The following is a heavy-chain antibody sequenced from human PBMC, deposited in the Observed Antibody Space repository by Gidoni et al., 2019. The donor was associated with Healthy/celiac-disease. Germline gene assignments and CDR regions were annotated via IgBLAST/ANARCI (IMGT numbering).Heavy chain of an antibody. D-gene: IGHD3-3*01. CDR3: TRSHPRFFEGGPLVGSFDY. V-gene: IGHV3-49*05. J-gene: IGHJ4*02. CDR1: GFTFGDYA. Sequence: EVQLVESGGGLVKPGRSLRLSCTASGFTFGDYAMSWFRQAPGKGLEWVGFIRSKAYGGTTEYAASVKGRFTISRDDSKSIAYLQMNSLKTEDTAVYYCTRSHPRFFEGGPLVGSFDYWGQGTLVTVSS. CDR2: IRSKAYGGTT.